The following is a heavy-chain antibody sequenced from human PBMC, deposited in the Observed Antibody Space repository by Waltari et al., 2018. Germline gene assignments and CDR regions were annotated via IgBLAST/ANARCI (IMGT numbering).Heavy chain of an antibody. J-gene: IGHJ3*01. CDR2: IEPEDGET. D-gene: IGHD3-16*01. V-gene: IGHV1-24*01. CDR3: ATGLISPDALDV. CDR1: GHPLTELS. Sequence: QVQLVQSGAEVKKPGASVKVSCKVSGHPLTELSRHWVRQAPGKGLEWMGGIEPEDGETIYAQKFQGRVTMTEETSKDIAFMELSSLRPEDTAVYYCATGLISPDALDVWGQGTMVTVSS.